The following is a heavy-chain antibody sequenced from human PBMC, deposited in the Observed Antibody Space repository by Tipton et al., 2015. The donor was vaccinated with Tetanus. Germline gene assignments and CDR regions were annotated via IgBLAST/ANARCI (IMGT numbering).Heavy chain of an antibody. V-gene: IGHV4-59*01. D-gene: IGHD1-1*01. CDR1: GGSMNSYY. Sequence: TLSLTCTVSGGSMNSYYWSWIRQPPGKGLEWIGYIYYTGSTNYNPSLKSGVTISLDTSKNQFSLKLTSVSAADTAVYYCARDRGDTGTVNWFDPWGQGTLVTVSS. J-gene: IGHJ5*02. CDR3: ARDRGDTGTVNWFDP. CDR2: IYYTGST.